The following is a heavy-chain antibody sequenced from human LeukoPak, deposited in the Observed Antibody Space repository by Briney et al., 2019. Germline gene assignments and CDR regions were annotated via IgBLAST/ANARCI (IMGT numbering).Heavy chain of an antibody. CDR3: ARDATLYYDSSGYYDGPDY. V-gene: IGHV1-2*02. Sequence: ASVKVSCKASGYTFTGYYMYWVRQAPGQGREWMGWINPNSCGTNYAQKFQGRVTMTRDTSISTAYMELSRLRSDDTAVYYCARDATLYYDSSGYYDGPDYWGQGTLVTVSS. D-gene: IGHD3-22*01. CDR2: INPNSCGT. J-gene: IGHJ4*02. CDR1: GYTFTGYY.